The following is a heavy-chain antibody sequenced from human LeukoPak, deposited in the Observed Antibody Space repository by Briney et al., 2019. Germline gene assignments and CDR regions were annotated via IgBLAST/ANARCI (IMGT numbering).Heavy chain of an antibody. J-gene: IGHJ5*02. CDR1: GGSISSSSYY. CDR2: IYYSGST. D-gene: IGHD2-2*01. V-gene: IGHV4-39*01. CDR3: ARGRRSSTSCLGP. Sequence: SETLSLTCTVSGGSISSSSYYWGWIRQPPGKGLEWIGSIYYSGSTYYNPSLKGRVTISVDTSKNQFSLRLSSVTAADTAVYYCARGRRSSTSCLGPWGQGTLVTVSS.